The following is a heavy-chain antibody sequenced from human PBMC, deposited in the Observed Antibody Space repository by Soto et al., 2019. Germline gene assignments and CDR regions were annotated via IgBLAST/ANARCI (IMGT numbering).Heavy chain of an antibody. CDR1: GYTFTSYD. CDR2: MNPNSGNT. CDR3: ARGTGSSWYLLVGYYYYYMDV. Sequence: ASVKVSCKASGYTFTSYDINWVRQATGQGLEWMGWMNPNSGNTGYAQKFQGRVTMTRNTSISTAYMELSSLRSEDTAVYYCARGTGSSWYLLVGYYYYYMDVWGKGTTVTVSS. D-gene: IGHD6-13*01. J-gene: IGHJ6*03. V-gene: IGHV1-8*01.